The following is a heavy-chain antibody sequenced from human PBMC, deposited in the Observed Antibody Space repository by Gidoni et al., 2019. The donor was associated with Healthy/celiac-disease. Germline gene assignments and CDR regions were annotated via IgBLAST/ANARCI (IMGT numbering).Heavy chain of an antibody. Sequence: EVQLVESRGGSVKPGGSLRHPLAASGFPLRTAWMNWVRQAPGKGLEWVGRIKSKTDGGTTDYAAPVKGRFTISRDDSKNTLYLQMNSLKTEDTAVYYCTPWGGWYSDNWFDPWGQGTLVTVSS. CDR3: TPWGGWYSDNWFDP. CDR1: GFPLRTAW. J-gene: IGHJ5*02. CDR2: IKSKTDGGTT. V-gene: IGHV3-15*07. D-gene: IGHD6-19*01.